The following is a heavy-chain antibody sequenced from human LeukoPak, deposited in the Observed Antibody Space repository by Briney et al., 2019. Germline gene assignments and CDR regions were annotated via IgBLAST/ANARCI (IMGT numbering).Heavy chain of an antibody. CDR2: INHSGST. CDR3: ARHQDNWNDEAPFDY. D-gene: IGHD1-20*01. J-gene: IGHJ4*02. CDR1: GGSFSGYY. Sequence: PSETLSLTCAVYGGSFSGYYWSWIRQPPGKGLEWIGEINHSGSTNYNPSLKSRVTISVDTSKNQFSLKLSSVTAADTAVYYCARHQDNWNDEAPFDYWGQGTLVTVSS. V-gene: IGHV4-34*01.